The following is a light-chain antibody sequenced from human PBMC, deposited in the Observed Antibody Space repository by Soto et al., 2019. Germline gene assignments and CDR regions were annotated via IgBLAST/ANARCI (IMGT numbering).Light chain of an antibody. Sequence: EVVLTQFPGTLSLSPGERATLSCRASQTITGTYLAWYQQKPGQAPRLLIHGASTRATGIPDRFSGGGTGTDFNLNISRVEPEDFAVYYCQHYYNWPPLTFGGGTKVAI. CDR2: GAS. CDR1: QTITGTY. J-gene: IGKJ4*01. CDR3: QHYYNWPPLT. V-gene: IGKV3-20*01.